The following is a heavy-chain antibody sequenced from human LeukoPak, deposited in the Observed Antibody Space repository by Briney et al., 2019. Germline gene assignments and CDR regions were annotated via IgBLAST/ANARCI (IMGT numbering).Heavy chain of an antibody. CDR2: INHSGST. V-gene: IGHV4-34*01. CDR3: ARGGRFSGPGY. Sequence: SETLSLTCAVYGGSFSGYYWSWIRQPPGKGLEWIGEINHSGSTNYNPSLKSRVTISVDTSKNQFSPKLSSVTAADTAVYYCARGGRFSGPGYWGQGALVTVSS. D-gene: IGHD3-3*01. CDR1: GGSFSGYY. J-gene: IGHJ4*02.